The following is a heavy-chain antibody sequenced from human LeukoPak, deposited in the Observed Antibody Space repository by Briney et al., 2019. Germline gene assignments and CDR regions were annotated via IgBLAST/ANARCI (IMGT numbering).Heavy chain of an antibody. J-gene: IGHJ4*02. CDR1: GFTFSSYW. Sequence: GGSLRLSCAASGFTFSSYWMSWVRQAPGKGLEWVANIKQDGSEKYYVDSVKGRFTISRDNAKNSLYLQMNSLRAEDTAVYYCARDLTYYYDSSGYYYDNYFDYWGQGTLVTVSS. D-gene: IGHD3-22*01. CDR3: ARDLTYYYDSSGYYYDNYFDY. CDR2: IKQDGSEK. V-gene: IGHV3-7*01.